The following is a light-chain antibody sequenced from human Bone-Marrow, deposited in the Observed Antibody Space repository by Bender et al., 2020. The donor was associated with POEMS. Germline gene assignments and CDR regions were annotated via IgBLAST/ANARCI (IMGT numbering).Light chain of an antibody. CDR1: SSDVGAYNL. V-gene: IGLV2-23*02. CDR2: EVS. Sequence: QSALTQPASVSGSPGQSITISCTGASSDVGAYNLVSWYQQHPGKAPKLMIYEVSKRPSGVSDRFSGSKSGNTASLTISGLQAEDEADYYCCSYAGSSPSVLFGGGTKLTVL. J-gene: IGLJ3*02. CDR3: CSYAGSSPSVL.